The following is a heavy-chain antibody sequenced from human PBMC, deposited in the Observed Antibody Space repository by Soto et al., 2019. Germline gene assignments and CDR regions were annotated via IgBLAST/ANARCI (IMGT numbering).Heavy chain of an antibody. Sequence: GGSLRLSCAASGFTFSINSMNWVRQAPGKGLEWVSSISGDGAYIYYADSVKGRFTISRDNARNSLFLQMNSLRAEDTAVYYCVTHLQGIKRSKEGATSWFDPWGQGALVTVSS. CDR3: VTHLQGIKRSKEGATSWFDP. V-gene: IGHV3-21*01. CDR1: GFTFSINS. J-gene: IGHJ5*02. CDR2: ISGDGAYI. D-gene: IGHD1-26*01.